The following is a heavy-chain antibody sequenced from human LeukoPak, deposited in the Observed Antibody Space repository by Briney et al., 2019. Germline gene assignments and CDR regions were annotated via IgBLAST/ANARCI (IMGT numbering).Heavy chain of an antibody. J-gene: IGHJ4*02. CDR2: ISTYNGDT. CDR1: GYTFTSYG. V-gene: IGHV1-18*01. D-gene: IGHD3-16*01. Sequence: ASVKVSCKASGYTFTSYGISWVRQAPGQGLEWMGWISTYNGDTNYAQKLQGRVTMTTDTSTNTAYMELRSLRFDDTAVYYCAREGLGELTLDYWGQGTLVTVSS. CDR3: AREGLGELTLDY.